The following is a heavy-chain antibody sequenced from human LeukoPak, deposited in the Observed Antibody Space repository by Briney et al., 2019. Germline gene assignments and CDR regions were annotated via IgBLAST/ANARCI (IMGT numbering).Heavy chain of an antibody. CDR3: ARSGSGTPYFDY. D-gene: IGHD6-13*01. CDR1: GFTFSTYA. Sequence: PGGSLRLSCAASGFTFSTYAMTWLRQAPGKGLEWVSALNYNGGNTYYADSVKGRFTISRQNSQNTLYLQMDSLRTEDTAVYYCARSGSGTPYFDYWGQGTLVTVSS. V-gene: IGHV3-23*01. J-gene: IGHJ4*02. CDR2: LNYNGGNT.